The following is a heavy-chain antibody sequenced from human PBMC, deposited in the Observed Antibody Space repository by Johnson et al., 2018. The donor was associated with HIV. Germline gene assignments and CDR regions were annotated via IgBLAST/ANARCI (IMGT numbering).Heavy chain of an antibody. D-gene: IGHD6-13*01. J-gene: IGHJ3*02. V-gene: IGHV3-15*01. CDR3: TTAASSSWYGEDAFDI. CDR1: GFTFNNAW. CDR2: IKSKTDGATT. Sequence: MLLVESGGGLVQPGGSLRLSYAASGFTFNNAWMGWVRQAPGKGLEWVGRIKSKTDGATTDYAAPLKGRFTISRDDSKNTLYLQMNSLKTEDTAVYYCTTAASSSWYGEDAFDIWGQGTMVTVSS.